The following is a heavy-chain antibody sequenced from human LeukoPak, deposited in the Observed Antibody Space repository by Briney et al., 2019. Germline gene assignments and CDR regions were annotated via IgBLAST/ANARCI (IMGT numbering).Heavy chain of an antibody. CDR3: TRERFGQGSGWYPFDY. J-gene: IGHJ4*02. CDR1: GFTFSSYDFSNYA. Sequence: GGSLRLSCAASGFTFSSYDFSNYAMSWVRQAPGKGLEWVSAISGIGDTTYYTDSVKGRFTISRDNSKSTLHLQMNSLKTEDTAVYYCTRERFGQGSGWYPFDYWGQGTLVTVSS. D-gene: IGHD6-19*01. V-gene: IGHV3-23*01. CDR2: ISGIGDTT.